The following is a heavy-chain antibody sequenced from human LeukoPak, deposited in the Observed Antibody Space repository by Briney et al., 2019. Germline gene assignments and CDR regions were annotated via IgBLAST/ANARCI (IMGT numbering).Heavy chain of an antibody. CDR1: GYTFTSYA. J-gene: IGHJ5*02. CDR2: INAGNGNT. D-gene: IGHD6-19*01. Sequence: ASVKVSCKASGYTFTSYAMHWVRQAPGQRLEWMGWINAGNGNTKYSQEFQGRVTITRDTSASTAYMELSSLRSEDMAVYYCARGAVNGGSGWYPGWFDPWGQGTLVTVSS. CDR3: ARGAVNGGSGWYPGWFDP. V-gene: IGHV1-3*03.